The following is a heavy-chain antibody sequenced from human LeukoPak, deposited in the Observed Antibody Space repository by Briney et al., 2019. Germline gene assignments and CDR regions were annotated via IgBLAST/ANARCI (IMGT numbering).Heavy chain of an antibody. CDR2: IASDGSHT. D-gene: IGHD3-10*01. CDR3: ARERQDTIVHSGAFDI. Sequence: PGGSLRLSCAASGFTFSSYWMSWVRQAPGKGLEWVAVIASDGSHTFYVESVKGRFTISRDNSKNTLYLQMNSLRAEDTAVYFCARERQDTIVHSGAFDIWGQGTMVTVSS. CDR1: GFTFSSYW. J-gene: IGHJ3*02. V-gene: IGHV3-30-3*01.